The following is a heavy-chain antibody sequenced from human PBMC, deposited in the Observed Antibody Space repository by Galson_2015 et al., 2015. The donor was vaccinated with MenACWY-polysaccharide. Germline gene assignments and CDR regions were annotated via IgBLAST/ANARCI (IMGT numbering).Heavy chain of an antibody. D-gene: IGHD1-26*01. CDR1: GDSISAYY. J-gene: IGHJ4*02. V-gene: IGHV4-59*08. CDR2: IHYSGST. Sequence: SETLSLTCTVSGDSISAYYWSWIRQPPGKGLEWIAYIHYSGSTNYNPSLKSRATISVDTSKTHFSLNLGSVTAADTAVYYCARHGGPGATRGKFDFWGQGILVTVSS. CDR3: ARHGGPGATRGKFDF.